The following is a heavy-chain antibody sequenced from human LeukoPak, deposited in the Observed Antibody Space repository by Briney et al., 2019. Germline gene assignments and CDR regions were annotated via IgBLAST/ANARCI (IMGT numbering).Heavy chain of an antibody. CDR3: ARAYRDDAFDI. CDR2: IYSGGST. D-gene: IGHD1-14*01. Sequence: GGSLRLSCAASGFTFSSYSMSWVRQAPGKGLEWVSVIYSGGSTYYADSVKGRFTISRDNSKNTLYLQMNSLRAEDTAVYYCARAYRDDAFDIWGQGTMVTVSS. J-gene: IGHJ3*02. CDR1: GFTFSSYS. V-gene: IGHV3-66*01.